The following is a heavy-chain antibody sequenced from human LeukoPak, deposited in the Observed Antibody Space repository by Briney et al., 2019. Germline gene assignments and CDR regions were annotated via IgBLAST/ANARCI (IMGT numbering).Heavy chain of an antibody. CDR3: ARDGYCSGGSCYGMFGY. CDR1: GYTFTSYA. J-gene: IGHJ4*02. Sequence: ASVKVSCKASGYTFTSYAMNWVRQAPGQGLEWMGWINTNTGNPTYAQGFTGRFVSSLDTSVSTAYLQISSLKAEDTAVYYCARDGYCSGGSCYGMFGYWGQGTLVTVSS. CDR2: INTNTGNP. V-gene: IGHV7-4-1*02. D-gene: IGHD2-15*01.